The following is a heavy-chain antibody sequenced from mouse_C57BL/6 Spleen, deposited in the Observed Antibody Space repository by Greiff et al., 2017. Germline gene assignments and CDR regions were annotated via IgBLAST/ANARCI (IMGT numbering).Heavy chain of an antibody. Sequence: VQLQQSGPELVKPGASVKISCKASGYTFTDYYMNWVKQSHGKSLEWIGDINPNNGGTSYNQKFKGKATLTVDKSSSTAYMELRSLTSEDSAVYYCARHYGGYFDVWGTGTTVTVSS. V-gene: IGHV1-26*01. CDR3: ARHYGGYFDV. CDR1: GYTFTDYY. CDR2: INPNNGGT. J-gene: IGHJ1*03. D-gene: IGHD1-1*01.